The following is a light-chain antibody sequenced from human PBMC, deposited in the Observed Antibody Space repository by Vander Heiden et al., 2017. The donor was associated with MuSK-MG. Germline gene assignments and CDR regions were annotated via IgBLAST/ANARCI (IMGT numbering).Light chain of an antibody. V-gene: IGKV3-11*01. CDR1: QSVSSY. CDR3: QYPSNWS. J-gene: IGKJ4*01. CDR2: DAS. Sequence: EIVLTQSPATLSLSPGERATLSCRASQSVSSYLAWDQQKPGQAPRLLIYDASNRDTGIRDRFSGSGSGTDFTLTSSSREAEDFEVYYRQYPSNWSFGGGTKVEIK.